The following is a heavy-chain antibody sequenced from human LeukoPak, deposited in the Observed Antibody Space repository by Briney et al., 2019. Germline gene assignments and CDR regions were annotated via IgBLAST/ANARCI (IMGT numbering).Heavy chain of an antibody. CDR3: ARGGDEYYIRPTVDY. CDR1: GYTFTGYY. Sequence: ASVKVSCKASGYTFTGYYMHWVRQAPGQGLEWMGWINPNSGGTNYAQKFQGWVTMTRDTSISTAYMELSRLRSDDTAVYYCARGGDEYYIRPTVDYWGQGTLVTVSS. D-gene: IGHD3-10*01. CDR2: INPNSGGT. J-gene: IGHJ4*02. V-gene: IGHV1-2*04.